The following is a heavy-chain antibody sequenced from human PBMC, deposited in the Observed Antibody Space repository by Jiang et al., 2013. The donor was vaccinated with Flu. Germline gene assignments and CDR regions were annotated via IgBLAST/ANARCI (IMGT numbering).Heavy chain of an antibody. CDR2: TYYRSKWYN. CDR3: ARGRRDGYNINWFDP. J-gene: IGHJ5*02. D-gene: IGHD5-24*01. V-gene: IGHV6-1*01. Sequence: WIRQSPSRGLEWLGRTYYRSKWYNDYAVSVKSRITINPDTSKNQFSLQLNSVTPEDTAVYYCARGRRDGYNINWFDPWGQGTLVTVSS.